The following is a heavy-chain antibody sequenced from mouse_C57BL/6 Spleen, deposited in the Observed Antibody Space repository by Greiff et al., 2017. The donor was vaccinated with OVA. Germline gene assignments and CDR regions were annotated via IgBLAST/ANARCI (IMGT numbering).Heavy chain of an antibody. D-gene: IGHD1-1*01. CDR3: ARAGDYGSSSYAMDY. CDR2: INPNNGGT. V-gene: IGHV1-26*01. CDR1: GYTFTDYY. J-gene: IGHJ4*01. Sequence: EVQLQQSGPELVKPGASVKISCKASGYTFTDYYMNWVKQSHGKSLEWIGDINPNNGGTSYNQKFKGKATLTVDKSSSTAYMELRSLTSEDSAGYYCARAGDYGSSSYAMDYWGQGTSVTVSS.